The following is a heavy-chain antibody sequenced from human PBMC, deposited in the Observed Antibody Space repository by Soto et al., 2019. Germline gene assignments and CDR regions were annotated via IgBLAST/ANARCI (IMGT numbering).Heavy chain of an antibody. CDR1: GFTCSSYS. D-gene: IGHD1-26*01. Sequence: GESLKISCAASGFTCSSYSMNWVRQAPGKGLEWVSYISSSSSTIYYADSVKGRFTISRDNAKNSLYLQMYSLRDEYTAVYYCARKAVRGASTVYYYYGMDVWGQGTTVTVSS. CDR3: ARKAVRGASTVYYYYGMDV. J-gene: IGHJ6*02. CDR2: ISSSSSTI. V-gene: IGHV3-48*02.